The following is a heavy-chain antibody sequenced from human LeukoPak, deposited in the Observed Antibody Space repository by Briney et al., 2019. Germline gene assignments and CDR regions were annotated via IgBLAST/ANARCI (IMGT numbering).Heavy chain of an antibody. J-gene: IGHJ4*02. CDR1: GFTFDDYA. CDR2: ISWNSGSI. Sequence: GGSLRLSCAASGFTFDDYAMHWVRQAPGKGLEWVSGISWNSGSIVYADSVKGRFTISRDNAKNSLYLQMNSLRAEDTALYYCAKDIVYYYDSSGYWKDWGQGTLVTVSS. CDR3: AKDIVYYYDSSGYWKD. D-gene: IGHD3-22*01. V-gene: IGHV3-9*01.